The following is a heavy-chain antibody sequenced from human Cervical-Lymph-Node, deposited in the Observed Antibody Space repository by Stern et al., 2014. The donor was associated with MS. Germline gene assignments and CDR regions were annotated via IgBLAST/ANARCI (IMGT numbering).Heavy chain of an antibody. V-gene: IGHV3-9*01. J-gene: IGHJ4*02. D-gene: IGHD6-19*01. CDR2: ISWNSGSI. CDR1: GFTFDDYA. Sequence: QLVESGGGLVQPGRSLRLSCAASGFTFDDYAMHWVRQAPGKGLEWVSGISWNSGSIGYADSVKGRFTISRDNAKNSLYLQMNSLRAEDTALYYCAKDRSIAVAGTSLDYWGQGTLVTVSS. CDR3: AKDRSIAVAGTSLDY.